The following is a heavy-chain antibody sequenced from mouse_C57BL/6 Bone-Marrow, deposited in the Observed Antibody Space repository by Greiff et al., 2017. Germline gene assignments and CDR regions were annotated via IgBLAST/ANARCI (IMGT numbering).Heavy chain of an antibody. CDR2: IYPSDSET. J-gene: IGHJ3*01. CDR1: GYTFTSYC. Sequence: VQLQQPGAELVRPGSSVKLSCKASGYTFTSYCMDWVKQRPGQGLEWIGNIYPSDSETHYNQKFKDKATLTVDKSSSTAYMQLSILPAEDSSVYYCARTSAYYSNYGGFAYWGQGTLVTVSA. V-gene: IGHV1-61*01. CDR3: ARTSAYYSNYGGFAY. D-gene: IGHD2-5*01.